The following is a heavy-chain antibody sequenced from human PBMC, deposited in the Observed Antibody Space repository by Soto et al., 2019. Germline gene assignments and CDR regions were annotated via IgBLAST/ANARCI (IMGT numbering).Heavy chain of an antibody. V-gene: IGHV4-34*01. CDR1: GFTFSSYG. D-gene: IGHD3-16*02. Sequence: GSLRLSCAASGFTFSSYGMHWIRQPPGKGLEWIGEINHSGSTNYNPSLKSRVTISVDTSKNQFSLKLSSVTAADTAVYYCERMSVGVIFSNWFDPWGQGTLVTVSS. CDR3: ERMSVGVIFSNWFDP. J-gene: IGHJ5*02. CDR2: INHSGST.